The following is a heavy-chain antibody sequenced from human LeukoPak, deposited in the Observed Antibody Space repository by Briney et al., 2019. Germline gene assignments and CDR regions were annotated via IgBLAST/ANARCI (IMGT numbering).Heavy chain of an antibody. CDR1: GFTFSTYW. V-gene: IGHV3-74*03. J-gene: IGHJ3*02. CDR3: ADPFGDIFGI. CDR2: INSDGSTT. D-gene: IGHD3-3*01. Sequence: GGSLRLSCAASGFTFSTYWMHWVRQAPGKGLVWVSHINSDGSTTTYADSVKGRFTISRDNAKNTLYLQMNSLRVEDTAVYYCADPFGDIFGIWGPGTMVTVSS.